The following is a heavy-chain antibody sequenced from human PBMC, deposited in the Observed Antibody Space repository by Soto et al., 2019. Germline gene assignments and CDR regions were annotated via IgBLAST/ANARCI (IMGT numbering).Heavy chain of an antibody. J-gene: IGHJ5*02. Sequence: QVQLQESGPGLVKPSQTLSLTCTVSGGSISSGGYYWSWIRQHPGKGLEWIGYIYYSGSTYYNPSLKRRVTISVDTSKKQFSLQLSSVTAADTAVYYCARGGFGELLGCVDPWGQGTLVTVSS. CDR2: IYYSGST. V-gene: IGHV4-31*03. D-gene: IGHD3-10*01. CDR1: GGSISSGGYY. CDR3: ARGGFGELLGCVDP.